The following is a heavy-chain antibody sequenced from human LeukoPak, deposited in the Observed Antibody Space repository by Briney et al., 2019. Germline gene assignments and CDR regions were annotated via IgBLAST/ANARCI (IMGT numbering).Heavy chain of an antibody. J-gene: IGHJ4*02. Sequence: PSETLSLTCTVSGYSISSGYYWGWIRQPPGKGLEWIGSIYHSGNTYYNPSLKSRVTISVDTSKNQFSLKLSSVTAADTAVYYCARDAYYGSGSYFRPYYFDYWGQGTLVTVSS. CDR1: GYSISSGYY. CDR3: ARDAYYGSGSYFRPYYFDY. CDR2: IYHSGNT. D-gene: IGHD3-10*01. V-gene: IGHV4-38-2*02.